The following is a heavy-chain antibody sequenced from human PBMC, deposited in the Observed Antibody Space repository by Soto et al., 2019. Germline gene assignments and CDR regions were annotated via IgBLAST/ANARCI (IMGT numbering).Heavy chain of an antibody. Sequence: SETLSLTCTVSGGSISSGGYYWSWIRQHPGKGLEWIGYIYYSGSTYYNPSLKSRVTISVDTSKNQFSLKLSSVTAADTAVYYCARGGRLSPFDPWGQGTLVTVSS. CDR3: ARGGRLSPFDP. CDR1: GGSISSGGYY. J-gene: IGHJ5*02. V-gene: IGHV4-31*03. CDR2: IYYSGST.